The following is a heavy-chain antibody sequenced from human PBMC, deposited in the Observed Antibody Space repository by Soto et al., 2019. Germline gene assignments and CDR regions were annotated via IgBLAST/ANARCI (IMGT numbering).Heavy chain of an antibody. Sequence: SETLSLTCIVSGASISNYYRSWFRQPPEKGLEYIGYVFYSGSTGYNPSLKSRVSISVDTSKNQFSLKLTSVTAADTAVYYCVRHPPVAYFAKGFDYWGQGILVTVSS. V-gene: IGHV4-59*01. CDR3: VRHPPVAYFAKGFDY. CDR2: VFYSGST. J-gene: IGHJ4*02. CDR1: GASISNYY. D-gene: IGHD3-10*01.